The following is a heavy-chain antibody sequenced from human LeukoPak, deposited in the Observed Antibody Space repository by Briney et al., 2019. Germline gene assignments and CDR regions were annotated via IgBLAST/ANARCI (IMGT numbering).Heavy chain of an antibody. J-gene: IGHJ5*02. CDR1: GGSISSYY. CDR2: IYTSGST. CDR3: ARDLGRRITIFGVVPSGGFDP. V-gene: IGHV4-4*07. D-gene: IGHD3-3*01. Sequence: SETLSLTCTVSGGSISSYYWSWIRQPAGKGLEWIGRIYTSGSTNYNPSLKSRVTMSVDTSKNQFSLKLSSVTAADTAVYYCARDLGRRITIFGVVPSGGFDPWGQGTLVTVPS.